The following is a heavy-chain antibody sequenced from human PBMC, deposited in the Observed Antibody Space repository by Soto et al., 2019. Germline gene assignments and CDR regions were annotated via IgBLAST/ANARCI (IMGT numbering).Heavy chain of an antibody. CDR3: ARAYTYYYDSSGYYTYHYFDY. CDR2: ISAYNGNT. CDR1: GYTFTSYG. D-gene: IGHD3-22*01. V-gene: IGHV1-18*01. J-gene: IGHJ4*02. Sequence: EASVKVPCKASGYTFTSYGISWVRQAPGQGLEWMGWISAYNGNTNYAQKLQGRVTMTTDTSTSTAYMELRSLRSDDTAVYYCARAYTYYYDSSGYYTYHYFDYWGQGTLVTVSS.